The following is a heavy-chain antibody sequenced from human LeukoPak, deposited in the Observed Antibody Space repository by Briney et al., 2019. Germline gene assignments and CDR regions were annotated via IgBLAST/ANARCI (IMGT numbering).Heavy chain of an antibody. J-gene: IGHJ4*02. D-gene: IGHD1-26*01. CDR3: AKDLVGATQFDY. Sequence: PGGSLRLSCAASGFTFSSYSMNWVRQAPGKGLEWVSVIYSGGSTHYADSVKGRFTISRDSSKNTLYLQMNSLRAEDTAVYYCAKDLVGATQFDYWGQGTLVTVSS. CDR1: GFTFSSYS. CDR2: IYSGGST. V-gene: IGHV3-66*01.